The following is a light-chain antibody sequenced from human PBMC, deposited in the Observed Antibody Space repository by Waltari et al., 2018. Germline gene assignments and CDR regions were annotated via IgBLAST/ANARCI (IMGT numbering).Light chain of an antibody. CDR3: QQANNWS. CDR2: AAS. CDR1: QGLPSW. V-gene: IGKV1D-12*01. J-gene: IGKJ1*01. Sequence: DIQMSLPTSSVSFSVVDRFTITCRAPQGLPSWIVWYQQQPGKAPRLLIYAASTLESGVPSRFSGSGSGTDFSLTISSLQTEDVGTYYCQQANNWSFGQGTKVEIK.